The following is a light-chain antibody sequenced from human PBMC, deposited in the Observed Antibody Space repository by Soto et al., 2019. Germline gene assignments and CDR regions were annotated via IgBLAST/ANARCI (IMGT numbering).Light chain of an antibody. CDR3: MQSIQLPIT. V-gene: IGKV2D-29*01. Sequence: DVVLTQTPRSLSVTPGQPASISCKSSQSLLYSDGRTYVYWYLQKPGQPPQLLIHEVSNRFSGVXDXCSGSGSGTDFTLKISRLEAEDVGVYYCMQSIQLPITFGGGTNVEIK. CDR1: QSLLYSDGRTY. CDR2: EVS. J-gene: IGKJ4*01.